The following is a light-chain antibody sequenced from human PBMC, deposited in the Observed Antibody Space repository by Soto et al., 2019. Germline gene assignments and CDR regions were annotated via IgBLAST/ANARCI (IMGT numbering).Light chain of an antibody. CDR2: SAS. CDR3: QQYNSYSIT. V-gene: IGKV1-5*03. J-gene: IGKJ5*01. Sequence: DIQMTQSPSTLSASVGDRVTITCRASQSISTWLAWYQQKPGKAPKLLIYSASDLESGVPSRFSGSGSGTEFTLTISSLQPDDFATYYCQQYNSYSITFGQGTRLEIK. CDR1: QSISTW.